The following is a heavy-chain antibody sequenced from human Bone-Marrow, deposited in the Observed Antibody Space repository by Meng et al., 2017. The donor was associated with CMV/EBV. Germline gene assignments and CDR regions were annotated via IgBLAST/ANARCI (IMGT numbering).Heavy chain of an antibody. J-gene: IGHJ4*02. CDR2: IRYDGSNK. V-gene: IGHV3-30*02. CDR3: ANALLGVLLQQG. Sequence: GESLKISCAASGFTFSSYGMHWVRQAPGKGLEWVAFIRYDGSNKYYADSVKGRFTISRDNSKNTLYLQMNSLRAEDTAVYYCANALLGVLLQQGWGQGTLVTVSS. D-gene: IGHD1-1*01. CDR1: GFTFSSYG.